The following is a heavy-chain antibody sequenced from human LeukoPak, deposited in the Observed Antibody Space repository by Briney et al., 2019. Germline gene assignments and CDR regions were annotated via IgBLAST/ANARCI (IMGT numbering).Heavy chain of an antibody. CDR2: IYYSGST. CDR3: ARGLSGPTAYFDY. CDR1: GGSISSYY. D-gene: IGHD6-25*01. Sequence: PSETLSLTCTVSGGSISSYYWSWIRQPPGKGLEWIGYIYYSGSTNYNPSLKSRVTISVDTSKNQFSLKLSPVTAADTAVYFCARGLSGPTAYFDYWGQGTLVTVSS. J-gene: IGHJ4*02. V-gene: IGHV4-59*01.